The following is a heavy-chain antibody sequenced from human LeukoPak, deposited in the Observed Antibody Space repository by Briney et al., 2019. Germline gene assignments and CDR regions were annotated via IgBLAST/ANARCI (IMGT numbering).Heavy chain of an antibody. CDR3: AKDHIVVVTATPNDY. J-gene: IGHJ4*02. D-gene: IGHD2-21*02. V-gene: IGHV3-23*01. CDR1: GLTFINFG. CDR2: ISGSGGST. Sequence: GGSLRLSCAASGLTFINFGMSWVRQAPGKGLEWVSAISGSGGSTYYADSVKGRFTISRDNSKNTLYLQMNSLRAEDTAVYYCAKDHIVVVTATPNDYWGQGTLVTVSS.